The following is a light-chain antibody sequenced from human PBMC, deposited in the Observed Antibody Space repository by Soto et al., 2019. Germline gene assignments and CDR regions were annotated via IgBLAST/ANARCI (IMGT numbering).Light chain of an antibody. J-gene: IGLJ1*01. CDR3: FSPGGSSTLYV. CDR2: DVD. Sequence: QSALTQPASVSGSPGQSITISCTGTSSDVGTYNYVSWYQQHPGKDPKLMIYDVDNLPAAISNRVSASKSGNTASLTISGLQTEDEAAYYCFSPGGSSTLYVFGTGTKLTVL. V-gene: IGLV2-14*01. CDR1: SSDVGTYNY.